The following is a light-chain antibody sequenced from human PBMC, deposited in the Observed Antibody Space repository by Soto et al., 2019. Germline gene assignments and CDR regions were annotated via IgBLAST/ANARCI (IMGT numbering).Light chain of an antibody. CDR2: GAS. V-gene: IGKV3-15*01. Sequence: EIVMTQSPDSLSVSLGERATLSCRASQSVSSNLAWYQQKPGQAPRLLIYGASTRATGVPARFSGSGSGTEFTLTISSLQSEDFALYYCQQYHNWPPLTFGGGTKVAIK. CDR3: QQYHNWPPLT. CDR1: QSVSSN. J-gene: IGKJ4*01.